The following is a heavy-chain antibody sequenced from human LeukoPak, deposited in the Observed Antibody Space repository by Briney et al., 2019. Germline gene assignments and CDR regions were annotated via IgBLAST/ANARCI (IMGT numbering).Heavy chain of an antibody. J-gene: IGHJ6*02. CDR1: GFTFSSYV. CDR2: ISNSGGST. CDR3: AKVDTAMVDYYGMDV. V-gene: IGHV3-23*01. Sequence: GGSLRLSCAASGFTFSSYVMSWVRQAPGKGLEWVSSISNSGGSTYYADSVKGRFTISRDNSKNTLYLQMNSLRAEDTAVYYCAKVDTAMVDYYGMDVWGQGTTVTVSS. D-gene: IGHD5-18*01.